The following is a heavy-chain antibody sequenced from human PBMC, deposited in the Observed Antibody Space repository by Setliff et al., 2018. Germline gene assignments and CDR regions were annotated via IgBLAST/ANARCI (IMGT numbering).Heavy chain of an antibody. V-gene: IGHV3-23*01. CDR3: AKDWNPSTYWYTDYFDS. CDR2: ITGGGGST. Sequence: GGSLRLSCAASGFTFSNYAMSWVRRAPGKGLAWVSGITGGGGSTYYADPVKGRFTISRDNSKNTLYLQMNSLRAEDTAIYYCAKDWNPSTYWYTDYFDSWGQGTLVTVSS. CDR1: GFTFSNYA. D-gene: IGHD2-2*01. J-gene: IGHJ4*02.